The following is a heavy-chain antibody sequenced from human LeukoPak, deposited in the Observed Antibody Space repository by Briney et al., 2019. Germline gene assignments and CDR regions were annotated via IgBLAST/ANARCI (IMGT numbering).Heavy chain of an antibody. CDR2: IYHSGST. CDR3: ARLVSGGIDY. CDR1: GYSISSGYY. J-gene: IGHJ4*02. Sequence: SETLSLNCAVSGYSISSGYYWGWIRQPPGKGLEWIGSIYHSGSTYYNPSLKSRVTISVDTSKNQFSLKLSSVTAADTAVYYCARLVSGGIDYWGQGTLVTVSS. D-gene: IGHD6-13*01. V-gene: IGHV4-38-2*01.